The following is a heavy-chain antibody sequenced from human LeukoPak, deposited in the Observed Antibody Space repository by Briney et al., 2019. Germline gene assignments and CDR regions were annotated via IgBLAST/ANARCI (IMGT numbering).Heavy chain of an antibody. CDR3: AKAETVTKRGYFDY. CDR1: GFTFSNYG. CDR2: VSDDGGNK. V-gene: IGHV3-30*18. J-gene: IGHJ4*02. Sequence: PGGSLRLSCAASGFTFSNYGMHWVRQAPGKGLEWVAVVSDDGGNKYYADSVKGRFTISRDNSKNTLYLQMNSLRTEDTAVYYCAKAETVTKRGYFDYWGQGTLVTVSS. D-gene: IGHD4-17*01.